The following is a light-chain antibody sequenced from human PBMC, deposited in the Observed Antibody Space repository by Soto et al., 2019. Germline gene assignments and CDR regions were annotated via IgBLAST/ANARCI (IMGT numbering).Light chain of an antibody. Sequence: EIVMTQSPATRSVSPGEGATLSCRASLTVNRNLAWYQQKPGQAPRLLIYGASTRATGIPARFSGSGSGTEFTLTISSLQSEDVAVYYCQQYNNRWTFGLGTKVDIK. CDR3: QQYNNRWT. CDR2: GAS. V-gene: IGKV3-15*01. J-gene: IGKJ1*01. CDR1: LTVNRN.